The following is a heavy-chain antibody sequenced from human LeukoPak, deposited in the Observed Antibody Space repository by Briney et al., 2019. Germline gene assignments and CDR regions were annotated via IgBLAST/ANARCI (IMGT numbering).Heavy chain of an antibody. V-gene: IGHV3-23*01. CDR2: ISDTSNT. D-gene: IGHD4-11*01. CDR3: TKGVSNKWRGGDS. J-gene: IGHJ4*02. CDR1: GFTFSSFA. Sequence: GGSLRLSCAASGFTFSSFAMSWVRQAPGKGLEWVSIISDTSNTYYAGSVRGRFTISRDNPKSTVYLPMNNLGAEDTAVYYCTKGVSNKWRGGDSWGQGTLVIVSS.